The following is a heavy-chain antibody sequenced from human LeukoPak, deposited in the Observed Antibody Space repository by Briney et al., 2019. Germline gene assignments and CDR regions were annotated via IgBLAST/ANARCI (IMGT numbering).Heavy chain of an antibody. CDR3: ARGPYGDYFDY. CDR2: INHSGST. J-gene: IGHJ4*02. CDR1: GGSFSGYY. V-gene: IGHV4-34*01. D-gene: IGHD4-17*01. Sequence: SETLSLTCAVYGGSFSGYYWSWIRQPPGKGLEWIGEINHSGSTNYNPSLKSRVTISVDTSKNQFSLKLSSVTAADTAVYYCARGPYGDYFDYWGQGTLITVSS.